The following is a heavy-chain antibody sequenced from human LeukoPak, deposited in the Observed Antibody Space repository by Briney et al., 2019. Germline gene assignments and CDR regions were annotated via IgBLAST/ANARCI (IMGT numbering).Heavy chain of an antibody. J-gene: IGHJ4*02. D-gene: IGHD5-24*01. CDR2: INHSGST. CDR1: GGSFSGYY. V-gene: IGHV4-34*01. Sequence: SETLSLTCAVYGGSFSGYYWSWIRQPPGKGLEWIGEINHSGSTNYNPSLKSRVTISVDTSKNQFSLKLSSVTAADTAVYYCARGMATTTWDYWGQGTLVAVSS. CDR3: ARGMATTTWDY.